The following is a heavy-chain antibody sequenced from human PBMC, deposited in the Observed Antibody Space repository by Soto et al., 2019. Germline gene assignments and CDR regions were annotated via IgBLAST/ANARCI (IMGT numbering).Heavy chain of an antibody. CDR1: GFTFDYYW. CDR2: IQNDGSRT. CDR3: ARGNLGGFDL. D-gene: IGHD2-15*01. V-gene: IGHV3-74*01. J-gene: IGHJ6*04. Sequence: GGSLRLSCAASGFTFDYYWMHWVRHAPGQGLVWVAHIQNDGSRTTYADSVKGRFTISRDNAKNTMYLQMNSLGAEDTAVYDCARGNLGGFDLWGKGTTVTVSS.